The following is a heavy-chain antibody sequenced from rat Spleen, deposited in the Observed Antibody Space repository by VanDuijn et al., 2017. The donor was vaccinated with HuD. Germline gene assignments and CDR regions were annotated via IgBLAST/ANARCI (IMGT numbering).Heavy chain of an antibody. J-gene: IGHJ4*01. Sequence: EVQLVESGGGLVQPGRSLKLSCAASGFIFSNYGMAWVRQAPTKGLEWVATISYDGSSTYYRDSVKGRFTISRDNAKSTLYLQMDSLRSEDTATYYCARPIRTTGVMDAWGQGASVTVSS. D-gene: IGHD4-1*01. CDR1: GFIFSNYG. CDR3: ARPIRTTGVMDA. CDR2: ISYDGSST. V-gene: IGHV5-29*01.